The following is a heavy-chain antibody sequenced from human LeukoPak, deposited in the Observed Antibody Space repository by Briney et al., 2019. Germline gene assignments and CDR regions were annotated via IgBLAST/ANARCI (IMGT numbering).Heavy chain of an antibody. D-gene: IGHD3-10*01. Sequence: GGSLRPSCATSGFTFSRYGMHWVRQAPGKGLEWVAFIAYDGSSKYYADSVKGRFTISRDNSKNTLYLQMNSLRVEDTAVSFCATEGSESAFDIWGQGTMVTVSS. CDR2: IAYDGSSK. CDR1: GFTFSRYG. V-gene: IGHV3-30*02. J-gene: IGHJ3*02. CDR3: ATEGSESAFDI.